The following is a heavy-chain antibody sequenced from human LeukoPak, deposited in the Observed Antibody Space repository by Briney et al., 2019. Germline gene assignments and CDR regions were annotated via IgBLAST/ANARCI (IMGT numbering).Heavy chain of an antibody. J-gene: IGHJ6*02. Sequence: GASLRLSCAASGFIFSSYAMSWVRQAPGKGLEWVSAISGSGGSTYYADSVKGRFTISRDNSKNTLYLQMNSLRAEDTAVYYCAKAHARNYDFWSGSDYYYGMDVWGQGTTVTVSS. CDR1: GFIFSSYA. CDR2: ISGSGGST. CDR3: AKAHARNYDFWSGSDYYYGMDV. D-gene: IGHD3-3*01. V-gene: IGHV3-23*01.